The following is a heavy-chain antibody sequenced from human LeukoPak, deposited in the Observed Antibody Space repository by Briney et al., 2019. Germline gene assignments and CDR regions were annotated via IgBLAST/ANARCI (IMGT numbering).Heavy chain of an antibody. CDR2: TYYRSTWYN. CDR3: ARDIAAACDY. CDR1: GDSVSANA. Sequence: SQTLSLTCAISGDSVSANAWTWIRQSPLRGLEWLGRTYYRSTWYNEYALSVKSRITINPDTSKNQFSLHLTSVTPDDTAVYFCARDIAAACDYWAREPWSPSPQ. V-gene: IGHV6-1*01. D-gene: IGHD6-13*01. J-gene: IGHJ4*02.